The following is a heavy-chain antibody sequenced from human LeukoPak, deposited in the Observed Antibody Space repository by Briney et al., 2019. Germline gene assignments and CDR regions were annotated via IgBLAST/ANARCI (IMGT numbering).Heavy chain of an antibody. V-gene: IGHV3-9*01. CDR2: ISRNSGSI. D-gene: IGHD4-17*01. J-gene: IGHJ3*02. CDR3: AKDLTYSVTTGAFDI. CDR1: GFTFDDYA. Sequence: GGSLRLSCAASGFTFDDYAMQWVRQAPGKGLEWGSGISRNSGSIDYADSVKGRFTISRDNAKNSLYLQMSSLRAEDTALYYCAKDLTYSVTTGAFDIWGQGTMVTVSS.